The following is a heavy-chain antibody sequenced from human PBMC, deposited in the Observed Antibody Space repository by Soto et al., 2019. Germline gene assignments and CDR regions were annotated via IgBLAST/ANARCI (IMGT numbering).Heavy chain of an antibody. CDR1: EFTFSNYA. Sequence: GGSLRLSCAASEFTFSNYAMSWVRQAPGKGLEWVSAISYGGGTTYYADSVKGRFTISRDNSKNTLYLQMNSLRAEDTAVYYCASNHYYDSSGFGAWRGYDAFDIWGQGTMVTVSS. V-gene: IGHV3-23*01. CDR3: ASNHYYDSSGFGAWRGYDAFDI. D-gene: IGHD3-22*01. J-gene: IGHJ3*02. CDR2: ISYGGGTT.